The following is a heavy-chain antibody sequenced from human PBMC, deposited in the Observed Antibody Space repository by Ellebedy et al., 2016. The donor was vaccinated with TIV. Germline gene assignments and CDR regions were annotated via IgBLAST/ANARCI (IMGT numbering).Heavy chain of an antibody. V-gene: IGHV3-72*01. D-gene: IGHD1-26*01. CDR2: ITNKGRGGTT. CDR1: GFTFSDHY. J-gene: IGHJ4*02. Sequence: GESLKISCAASGFTFSDHYMDWVRQAPGKGLEWVGLITNKGRGGTTEYAASVKGRLTITRDDSNNLLYLQLNSLKSEDTAVYYCASLVVGGTPSDYWGQGTLVTVSS. CDR3: ASLVVGGTPSDY.